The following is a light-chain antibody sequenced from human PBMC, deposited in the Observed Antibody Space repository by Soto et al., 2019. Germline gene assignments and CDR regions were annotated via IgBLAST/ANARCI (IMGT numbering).Light chain of an antibody. Sequence: EIVLTQSPGTLSLSPGERATLSCRASQSVSNNYLAWYQQKSGQAPRLLIYGASNRVTGIPDRFSGSGSGTDFTLTISRLEPEDFAVYYCQQYGSSPRTFGQGTKVEI. CDR3: QQYGSSPRT. CDR1: QSVSNNY. CDR2: GAS. V-gene: IGKV3-20*01. J-gene: IGKJ1*01.